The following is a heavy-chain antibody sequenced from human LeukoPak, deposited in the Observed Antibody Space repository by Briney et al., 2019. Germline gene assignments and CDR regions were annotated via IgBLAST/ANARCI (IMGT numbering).Heavy chain of an antibody. CDR2: IYDSGST. CDR3: ARDCSGGSCYGAFDI. V-gene: IGHV4-30-4*01. Sequence: SETLSLTCTVSGASIRSGDYYWSWIRQPPGKGLEWIGYIYDSGSTYYNPSLKSRITISVDTSENQFSLKLSSVTATDTAVYYCARDCSGGSCYGAFDIWGQGTMVTVSS. D-gene: IGHD2-15*01. J-gene: IGHJ3*02. CDR1: GASIRSGDYY.